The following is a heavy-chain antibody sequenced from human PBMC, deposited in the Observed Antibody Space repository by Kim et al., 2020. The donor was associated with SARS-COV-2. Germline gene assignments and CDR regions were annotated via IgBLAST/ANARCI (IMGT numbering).Heavy chain of an antibody. CDR2: ISGSGGTI. Sequence: GGSLRLSCAASGFTFSDYDMSWIRQAPGKGLEWVSEISGSGGTIYYADSVKGRFTISRDNSKNSLYLQMNNLRAEDTAAYYCAKRRAVVVLAVECAGYY. J-gene: IGHJ6*01. CDR1: GFTFSDYD. CDR3: AKRRAVVVLAVECAGYY. V-gene: IGHV3-11*01. D-gene: IGHD2-2*01.